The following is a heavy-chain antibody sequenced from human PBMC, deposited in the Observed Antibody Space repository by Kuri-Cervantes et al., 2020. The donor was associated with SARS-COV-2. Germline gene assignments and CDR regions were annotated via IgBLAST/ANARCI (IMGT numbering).Heavy chain of an antibody. CDR2: IYYSGST. D-gene: IGHD3-3*01. CDR1: GGSISSYY. CDR3: ARARRITIFGVVGWFDP. V-gene: IGHV4-59*12. Sequence: GSLRLSCTVSGGSISSYYWSWIRQPPGKGLEWIGYIYYSGSTYYSPSLKSLVTISVDTSKNQFSLKLSSVTAADKAVYYCARARRITIFGVVGWFDPWGQGTLVTVSS. J-gene: IGHJ5*02.